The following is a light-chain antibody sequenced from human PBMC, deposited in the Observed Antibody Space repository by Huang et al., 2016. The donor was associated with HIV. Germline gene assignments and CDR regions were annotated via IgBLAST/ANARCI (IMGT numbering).Light chain of an antibody. CDR2: AAS. J-gene: IGKJ1*01. V-gene: IGKV3-20*01. CDR3: HQYGTPPWT. Sequence: EIVLTQSPRSLSLSPGEKATLHCRASQSVSNYYLAWYPQKPGQSPRLLIHAASTRASGSPGRFSGSGSGTAFTLTITRLEPEDAAVYFCHQYGTPPWTFGQGTRVEI. CDR1: QSVSNYY.